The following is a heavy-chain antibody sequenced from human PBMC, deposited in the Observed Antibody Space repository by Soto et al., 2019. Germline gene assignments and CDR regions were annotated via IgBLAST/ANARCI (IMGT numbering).Heavy chain of an antibody. CDR1: GFTFNTYT. V-gene: IGHV3-21*01. Sequence: EVQLVESGGGLVKPGGSLRLSCAASGFTFNTYTMNWVRQAPGKGLEWVSSISSRSIYIYYADSVTGRFTISRDDARNSLYLQMNSLRAEDTAVYYCAREEVSRPNTYHGLDVWGQGITVTVSS. J-gene: IGHJ6*02. CDR2: ISSRSIYI. CDR3: AREEVSRPNTYHGLDV.